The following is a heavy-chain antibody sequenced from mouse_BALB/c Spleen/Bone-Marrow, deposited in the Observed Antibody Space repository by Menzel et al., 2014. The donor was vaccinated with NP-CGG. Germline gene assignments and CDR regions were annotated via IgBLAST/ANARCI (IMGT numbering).Heavy chain of an antibody. CDR1: GFTFSSYG. CDR3: ARGVDGYPWFAY. V-gene: IGHV5-6-3*01. D-gene: IGHD2-3*01. J-gene: IGHJ3*01. Sequence: EVKVVESGGGLVQPGGSLKLSCAASGFTFSSYGVSWVRQTPDKRLELVANINTNGVYTYYPDSVKGRFTISRDNAKNTLYLQMSSLKSEDTAMYYCARGVDGYPWFAYWGQGTLVTVSA. CDR2: INTNGVYT.